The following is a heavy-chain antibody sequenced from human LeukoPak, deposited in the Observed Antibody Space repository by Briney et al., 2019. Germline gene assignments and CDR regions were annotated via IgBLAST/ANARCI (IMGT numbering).Heavy chain of an antibody. V-gene: IGHV4-34*01. CDR3: ASNRDLVRGLFDP. Sequence: SETLSLTCAVYGGSFSGYYWSWIRQPPGKGLEWIGEINHSGSTNYNPSLKSRATISVDTSKNQFSLKLSSVTAADTAVYYCASNRDLVRGLFDPWGQGTLVTVSS. J-gene: IGHJ5*02. CDR1: GGSFSGYY. D-gene: IGHD3-10*01. CDR2: INHSGST.